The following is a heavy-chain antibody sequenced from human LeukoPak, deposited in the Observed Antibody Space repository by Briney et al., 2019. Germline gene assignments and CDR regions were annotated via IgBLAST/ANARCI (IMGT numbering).Heavy chain of an antibody. CDR3: AKGQGQNVLYGMDV. CDR2: ISNSGGST. Sequence: GGFLRLSCAASGFTFSSYAMSWVRQAPGKGLEWVSSISNSGGSTYYADSVKGRFTISRDNSKNTLYMQMKSLRAEDTAVYYCAKGQGQNVLYGMDVWGQGTTVTVSS. CDR1: GFTFSSYA. V-gene: IGHV3-23*01. D-gene: IGHD1-1*01. J-gene: IGHJ6*02.